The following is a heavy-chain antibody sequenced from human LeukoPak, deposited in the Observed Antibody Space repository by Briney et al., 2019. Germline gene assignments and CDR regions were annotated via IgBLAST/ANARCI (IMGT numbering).Heavy chain of an antibody. CDR3: LKGYCSGGTCYRNGFDI. CDR2: INQDESEK. J-gene: IGHJ3*02. V-gene: IGHV3-7*01. CDR1: GFTFSSNW. D-gene: IGHD2-15*01. Sequence: GGSLRLSCAASGFTFSSNWMSWVRQAPGQGLEWVANINQDESEKYYVDSVKGRFTISRDNAKNSLYLQMNSLRAEDTALYYCLKGYCSGGTCYRNGFDIWGQGTMVNVSS.